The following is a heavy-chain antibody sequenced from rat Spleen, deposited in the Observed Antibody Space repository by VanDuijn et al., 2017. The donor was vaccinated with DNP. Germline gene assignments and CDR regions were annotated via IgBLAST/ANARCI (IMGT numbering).Heavy chain of an antibody. V-gene: IGHV5S14*01. CDR2: ISTGGGNT. Sequence: EVQLVESGGGLVQPGRSLKLSCAASGFTFSNYGMAWVRQTPTKGLEWVASISTGGGNTYYRDSVKGRFTISRDNAKNTQYLQMDSLRSEDTATYYCARLDIKAIRGGIRDVMDAWGQGASVTVSS. CDR1: GFTFSNYG. J-gene: IGHJ4*01. D-gene: IGHD4-3*01. CDR3: ARLDIKAIRGGIRDVMDA.